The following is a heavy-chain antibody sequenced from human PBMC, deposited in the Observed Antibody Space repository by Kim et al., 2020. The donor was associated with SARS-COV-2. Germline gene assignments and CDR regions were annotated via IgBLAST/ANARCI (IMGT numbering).Heavy chain of an antibody. Sequence: IPSFQGQVTISADKSISTAYLQWSSLKDSDTAMYYCARLGSSGWYGMDVWGQGTTVTVSS. CDR3: ARLGSSGWYGMDV. J-gene: IGHJ6*02. D-gene: IGHD6-19*01. V-gene: IGHV5-10-1*04.